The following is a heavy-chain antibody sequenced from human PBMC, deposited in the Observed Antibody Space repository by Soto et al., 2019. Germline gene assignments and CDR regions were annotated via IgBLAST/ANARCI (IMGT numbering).Heavy chain of an antibody. V-gene: IGHV3-74*01. CDR1: GFTFSSYW. CDR2: INSDGSST. D-gene: IGHD3-22*01. CDR3: ARALDYYDSSGYFNWFDP. Sequence: GSLRLSCAASGFTFSSYWMHWVRQAPGKGLVWVSRINSDGSSTSYADSVKGRFTISRDNAKNTLYLQMNSLRAEDTAVYYCARALDYYDSSGYFNWFDPWGQGTLVTVSS. J-gene: IGHJ5*02.